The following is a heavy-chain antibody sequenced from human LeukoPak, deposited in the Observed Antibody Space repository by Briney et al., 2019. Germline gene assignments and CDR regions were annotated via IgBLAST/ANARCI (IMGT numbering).Heavy chain of an antibody. J-gene: IGHJ4*02. CDR1: GGTFSSYA. D-gene: IGHD3-10*01. CDR2: IIPILGIA. V-gene: IGHV1-69*04. CDR3: ARDLGMVRGVMGQ. Sequence: SVKVSCKASGGTFSSYAISWVRQAPGQGLEWMGRIIPILGIANYAQKFQGRVTITADKSTSTAYMELSSLRSDDTAVYYCARDLGMVRGVMGQWGQGTLVTVSS.